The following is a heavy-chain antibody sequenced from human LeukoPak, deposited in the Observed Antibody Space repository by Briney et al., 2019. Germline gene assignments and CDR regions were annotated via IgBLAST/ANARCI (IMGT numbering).Heavy chain of an antibody. Sequence: ASVKVSCKASGYTFTSYGISWVRQAPGQGLEWMGWISAYNGNTNYAQKLQGRVTMTTDTSTSTAYMELRSLRSDDTAVYYCARVRGLFGEGYCSGGSCDGVWDYWGQGTLVTVSS. CDR2: ISAYNGNT. D-gene: IGHD2-15*01. J-gene: IGHJ4*02. CDR3: ARVRGLFGEGYCSGGSCDGVWDY. CDR1: GYTFTSYG. V-gene: IGHV1-18*04.